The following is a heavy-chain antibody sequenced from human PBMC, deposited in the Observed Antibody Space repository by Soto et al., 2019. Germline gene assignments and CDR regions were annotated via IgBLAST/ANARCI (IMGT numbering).Heavy chain of an antibody. V-gene: IGHV3-33*01. Sequence: QVQLVESGGGVVQPGRSLRLSCAASGFNFSNYARHCVRQAPGKGLEWVAVVWSDGDKQDYADSVKGRFSMSRDNSNNTLSLQMSSLRVEDTAVYYCSRDGSVASTSVIDNWCQGTLATVSS. CDR3: SRDGSVASTSVIDN. CDR2: VWSDGDKQ. D-gene: IGHD6-19*01. J-gene: IGHJ4*02. CDR1: GFNFSNYA.